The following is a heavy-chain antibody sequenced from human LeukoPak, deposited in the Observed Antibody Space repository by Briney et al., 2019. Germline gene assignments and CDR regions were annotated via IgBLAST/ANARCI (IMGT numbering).Heavy chain of an antibody. CDR1: GGSISSSSYY. CDR2: IYYSGST. J-gene: IGHJ4*02. CDR3: ARWLQWGNYFDY. D-gene: IGHD5-24*01. V-gene: IGHV4-39*07. Sequence: PSETLSLTCTVSGGSISSSSYYWGWIRQPPGKGLEWIGSIYYSGSTYYNPSLKSRVTISVDTSKNQFSLKLSSVTAADTAVYYCARWLQWGNYFDYWGQGTLVTVSS.